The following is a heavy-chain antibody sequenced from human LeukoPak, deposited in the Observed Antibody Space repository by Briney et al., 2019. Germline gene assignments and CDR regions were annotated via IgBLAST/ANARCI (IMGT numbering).Heavy chain of an antibody. CDR3: ARRRYYGSGFDY. J-gene: IGHJ4*02. Sequence: PSESLSLTCTASGDTFSNSSYYWGWIGPPPGKGLGWVGSIYYRGSTYYKPSLKSRATITVDTSKNQFSLKLSSVTAADTAGYYCARRRYYGSGFDYWGQGTMVTVSS. CDR2: IYYRGST. D-gene: IGHD3-10*01. V-gene: IGHV4-39*01. CDR1: GDTFSNSSYY.